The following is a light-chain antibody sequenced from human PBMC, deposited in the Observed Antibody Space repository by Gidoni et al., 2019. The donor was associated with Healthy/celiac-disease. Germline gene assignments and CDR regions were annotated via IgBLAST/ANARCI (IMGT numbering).Light chain of an antibody. J-gene: IGLJ2*01. Sequence: SSVLTQPPSVSVAPGQTGRLTGGGNNIGSKSVHGYQQKPGQDPVLVVYDDSDRPSGIPEGFAGSNSGNTATRTISRVEAGDEADYDCQVWDSSSDHGVVGGGTKLTVL. CDR3: QVWDSSSDHGV. V-gene: IGLV3-21*02. CDR2: DDS. CDR1: NIGSKS.